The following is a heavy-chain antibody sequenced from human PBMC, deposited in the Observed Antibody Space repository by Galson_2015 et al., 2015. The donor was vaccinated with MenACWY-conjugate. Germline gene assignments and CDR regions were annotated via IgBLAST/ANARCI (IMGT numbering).Heavy chain of an antibody. CDR1: GYSFTSYY. CDR3: ARSPLRWNDPGPFDY. D-gene: IGHD1-1*01. J-gene: IGHJ4*02. CDR2: IDPVRDTT. V-gene: IGHV1-46*01. Sequence: SVKVSCKASGYSFTSYYIHWERQAPGQGLEWVGVIDPVRDTTKYAQNFQGRVSMTRDTSTTTVFMELSSLRSEDTAVHYCARSPLRWNDPGPFDYWGQGTLVTVSS.